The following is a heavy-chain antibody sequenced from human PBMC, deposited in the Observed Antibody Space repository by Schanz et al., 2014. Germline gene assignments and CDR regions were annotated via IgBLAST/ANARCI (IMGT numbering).Heavy chain of an antibody. D-gene: IGHD2-21*02. J-gene: IGHJ2*01. CDR3: AKDLGVDCGDGCFNWYFDL. CDR1: GFTFRGYA. V-gene: IGHV3-23*01. Sequence: EVPLLESGGGLVQPGGSLRLSCAASGFTFRGYAMSWVRQAPGRGLEWVSIISGSGGNTYYADAVRGRFTISRDNSKTTVYLQMNSLRAEDTAVYYCAKDLGVDCGDGCFNWYFDLWGRGTLVTVSS. CDR2: ISGSGGNT.